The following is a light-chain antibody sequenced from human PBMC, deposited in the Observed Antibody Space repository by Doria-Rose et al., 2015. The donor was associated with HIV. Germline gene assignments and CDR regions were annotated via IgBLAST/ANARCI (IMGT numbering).Light chain of an antibody. V-gene: IGKV4-1*01. Sequence: EIGMTQSPDSLVVSLGERATISCRSSQTVLYSTINKSYLAWYQQKPGQPPRLLIYWASTRESEVPDRFSGSGSGTDFTLTISSPQAEDVAVYYCQQYYTTPRTFGQGTKVEIK. CDR3: QQYYTTPRT. CDR1: QTVLYSTINKSY. CDR2: WAS. J-gene: IGKJ1*01.